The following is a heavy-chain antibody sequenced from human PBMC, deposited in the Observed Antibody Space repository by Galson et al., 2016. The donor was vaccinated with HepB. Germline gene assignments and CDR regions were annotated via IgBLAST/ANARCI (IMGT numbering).Heavy chain of an antibody. CDR1: GITFSSFA. CDR3: ARDRGRSSWYSNFDY. Sequence: SLRLSCAASGITFSSFAMSWVRQAAGKGLEWVSTIRYIDSSNDSPYYADSVKGRFTISRDNSKNTLYVQMSSLRPEDTAVYYCARDRGRSSWYSNFDYWGQGTLVTVSS. CDR2: IRYIDSSNDSP. D-gene: IGHD6-13*01. V-gene: IGHV3-23*01. J-gene: IGHJ4*02.